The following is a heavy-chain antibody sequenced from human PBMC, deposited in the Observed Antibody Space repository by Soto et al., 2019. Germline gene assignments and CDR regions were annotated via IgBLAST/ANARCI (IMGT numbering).Heavy chain of an antibody. V-gene: IGHV3-74*01. CDR3: ARGIRNYYGVDV. J-gene: IGHJ6*02. CDR2: IKGDGSST. Sequence: GGSLRLSCAGSGFPFSTYWMHWVRQAPGTGLEWVSRIKGDGSSTSYADSVKGRFTISRDNAKNTVYLQMNSLGAEDTAVYWCARGIRNYYGVDVWGQGTTVTVSS. CDR1: GFPFSTYW.